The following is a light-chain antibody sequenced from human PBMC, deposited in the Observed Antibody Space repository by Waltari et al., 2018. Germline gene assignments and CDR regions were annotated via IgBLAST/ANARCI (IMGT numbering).Light chain of an antibody. CDR1: SSDVGANHF. Sequence: QSALTQPRSVSGSPGQSVPISCTGTSSDVGANHFVSWYQHHPDKAPKLIIYDINKRPSGVPDRFSGSKSGNTASLTISGLQAEDEADYYCCSCVGRNIYWVFGGGTKLTVL. V-gene: IGLV2-11*01. CDR3: CSCVGRNIYWV. CDR2: DIN. J-gene: IGLJ3*02.